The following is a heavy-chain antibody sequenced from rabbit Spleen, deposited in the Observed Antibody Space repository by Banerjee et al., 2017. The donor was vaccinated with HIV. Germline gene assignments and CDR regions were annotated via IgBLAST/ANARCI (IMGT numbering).Heavy chain of an antibody. Sequence: QQLVESGGGLVKPGASLTLTCKASGFSFSGGYYMSWVRQAPGKGLEWIGCIGAGSGTTYYASWAKGRFTISKTSSTTVTLQMTSLTAADTATYFCARDTGSSFSSYGMDLWGQGTLVTVS. CDR3: ARDTGSSFSSYGMDL. D-gene: IGHD8-1*01. V-gene: IGHV1S40*01. CDR2: IGAGSGTT. CDR1: GFSFSGGYY. J-gene: IGHJ6*01.